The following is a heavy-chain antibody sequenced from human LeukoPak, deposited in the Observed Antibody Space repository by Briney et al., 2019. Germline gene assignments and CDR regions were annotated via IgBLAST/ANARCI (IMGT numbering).Heavy chain of an antibody. J-gene: IGHJ4*02. CDR1: GFTFSSYG. Sequence: GGSLRLSCAASGFTFSSYGMHWVRQAPGKGLEWVAFIRYDGSNKYYADSVKGRFTISRDNSKNTLYLQMNSLRAEDTAVYYCAKGTAVVVPAAIVYWGQETLVTVSS. CDR3: AKGTAVVVPAAIVY. CDR2: IRYDGSNK. D-gene: IGHD2-2*02. V-gene: IGHV3-30*02.